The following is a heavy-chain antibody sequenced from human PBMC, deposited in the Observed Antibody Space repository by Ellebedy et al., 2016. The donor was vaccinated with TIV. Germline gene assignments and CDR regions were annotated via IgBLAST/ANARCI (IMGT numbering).Heavy chain of an antibody. Sequence: GESLKISCAASGFTFSSYPMHWVRQAPGKGLEWVAVISYDGSIKYHADSVKGRFTISRDNSKNTLHLQMDSLRAEDTAIYYCARDPNWGSIDSWGQGTLVTVSS. CDR2: ISYDGSIK. CDR3: ARDPNWGSIDS. D-gene: IGHD7-27*01. V-gene: IGHV3-30-3*01. J-gene: IGHJ4*02. CDR1: GFTFSSYP.